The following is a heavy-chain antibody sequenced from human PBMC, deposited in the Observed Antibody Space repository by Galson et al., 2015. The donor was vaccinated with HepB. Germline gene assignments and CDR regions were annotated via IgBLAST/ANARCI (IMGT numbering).Heavy chain of an antibody. CDR2: INTNNGNP. CDR1: GSSFNYYA. J-gene: IGHJ4*02. V-gene: IGHV7-4-1*02. D-gene: IGHD2-21*01. Sequence: SVKVSCKASGSSFNYYAINWVRQAPGQGLEWMGWINTNNGNPTYAQDFAGRFVFSLDTSVSTTFLQISGLKTEDTAVYYCARDLGPVWGFLRLPFDSWGQGTLVTVSS. CDR3: ARDLGPVWGFLRLPFDS.